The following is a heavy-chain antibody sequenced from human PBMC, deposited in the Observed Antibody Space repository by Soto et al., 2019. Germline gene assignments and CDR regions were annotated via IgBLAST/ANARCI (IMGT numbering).Heavy chain of an antibody. D-gene: IGHD3-9*01. CDR2: ISSSSSYI. V-gene: IGHV3-21*01. Sequence: EVQLVESGGGLVKPGGSLRLSCAASGFTFSSYSMNWVRQAPGKGLEWVSSISSSSSYIYYADSVKGRFTISRDNAKNSLYLQMNSLRAEDTAVYYCAREGGDYYILTGYYDYWGQGTLVTVSS. CDR3: AREGGDYYILTGYYDY. J-gene: IGHJ4*02. CDR1: GFTFSSYS.